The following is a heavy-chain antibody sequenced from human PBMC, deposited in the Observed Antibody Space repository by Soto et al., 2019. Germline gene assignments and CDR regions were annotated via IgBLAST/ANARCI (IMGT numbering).Heavy chain of an antibody. J-gene: IGHJ6*02. Sequence: EVQLVESGGGLVQPGGSLRLSCAASGFTFRSYWMHWVRQAPGKGLVWVSRINPDGRSTSYADSVKGRFTISRDNAKNTLYLQMNILRAEDTAVYYCTRDSYDGTYYYGMDVWGQGTTVTVSS. D-gene: IGHD3-16*01. CDR3: TRDSYDGTYYYGMDV. CDR1: GFTFRSYW. V-gene: IGHV3-74*01. CDR2: INPDGRST.